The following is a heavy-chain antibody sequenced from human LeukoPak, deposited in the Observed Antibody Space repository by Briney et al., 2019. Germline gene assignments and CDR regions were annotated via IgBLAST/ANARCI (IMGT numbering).Heavy chain of an antibody. J-gene: IGHJ4*02. CDR1: GGSISSYY. CDR2: IYYSGTT. D-gene: IGHD3-16*01. Sequence: SETLSLTCTVSGGSISSYYWSWIRQPPGKGLEWIGCIYYSGTTKYNPSLKSRVTISVDASKNHFSLNLTPVTAADTAVYYCARDRSLGIIDYWGQGTLVTVSS. V-gene: IGHV4-59*01. CDR3: ARDRSLGIIDY.